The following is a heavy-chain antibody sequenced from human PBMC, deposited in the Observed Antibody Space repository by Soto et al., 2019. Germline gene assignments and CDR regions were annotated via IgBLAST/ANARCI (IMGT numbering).Heavy chain of an antibody. D-gene: IGHD3-10*01. CDR1: GYTFTGYY. CDR2: INPNSGGT. J-gene: IGHJ4*02. V-gene: IGHV1-2*04. CDR3: ARAMYYGSRHRFAY. Sequence: ASVKVSCKASGYTFTGYYMHWVRQAPGQGLEWMGWINPNSGGTNYAQKFQGWVTMTRDTSISTAYMELSRLRSDDTAVYYCARAMYYGSRHRFAYWGQGTLVTISS.